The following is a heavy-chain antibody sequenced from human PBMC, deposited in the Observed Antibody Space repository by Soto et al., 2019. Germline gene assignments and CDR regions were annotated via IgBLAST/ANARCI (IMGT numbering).Heavy chain of an antibody. V-gene: IGHV1-18*01. Sequence: QVQLVQSGAEVKKPGASVKVSCKASGYTFSTSGISWVGQAPGQVLEWMGWIRAYNGNTTYAQKLQVRVTMTTDTSTSTAYMGLRSLISDDTAVYYCARDLPTMDVWGQGTRVSVSS. J-gene: IGHJ6*02. CDR2: IRAYNGNT. CDR3: ARDLPTMDV. CDR1: GYTFSTSG.